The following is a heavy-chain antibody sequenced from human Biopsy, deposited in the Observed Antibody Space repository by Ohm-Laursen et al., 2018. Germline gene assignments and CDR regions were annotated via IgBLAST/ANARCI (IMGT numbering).Heavy chain of an antibody. CDR1: GYMFYSYG. Sequence: ASVKVSCKASGYMFYSYGVSWVRLAPGQGPEWMGWISGYNGNTNYPQSLQGGVTMTTDTSTSTAYMELRSLRSDDTAVYYCARGIGSMVRGVIINVNNWFDPWGQGTLVTVSS. CDR3: ARGIGSMVRGVIINVNNWFDP. D-gene: IGHD3-10*01. J-gene: IGHJ5*02. CDR2: ISGYNGNT. V-gene: IGHV1-18*01.